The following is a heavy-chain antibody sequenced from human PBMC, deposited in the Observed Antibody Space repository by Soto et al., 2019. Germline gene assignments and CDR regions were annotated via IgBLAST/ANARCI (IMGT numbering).Heavy chain of an antibody. Sequence: SQTRSLTCAISGDSVSSNSAAWNWIRQSPSRGLEWLGRTYYRSKWYNDYAVSVKSRITINPDTSKNQFSLQLNSVTPEDTAVYYCAKSPSIVGATPYYYYYGMDVWGQGTTVTVSS. V-gene: IGHV6-1*01. CDR3: AKSPSIVGATPYYYYYGMDV. J-gene: IGHJ6*02. D-gene: IGHD1-26*01. CDR2: TYYRSKWYN. CDR1: GDSVSSNSAA.